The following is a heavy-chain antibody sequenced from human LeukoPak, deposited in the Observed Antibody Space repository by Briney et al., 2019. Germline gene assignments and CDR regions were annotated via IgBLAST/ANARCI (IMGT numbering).Heavy chain of an antibody. J-gene: IGHJ4*02. CDR1: GYTFTSYG. V-gene: IGHV1-18*01. Sequence: ASVKVSCKASGYTFTSYGISWVRQAPGQGLEWMGWISTYNGDTNYAQKLQGRVTMTTDTSTNTAYMELRSPRSDDTAVYYCAREGLGELTLDYWGQGTLVTVSS. D-gene: IGHD3-16*01. CDR3: AREGLGELTLDY. CDR2: ISTYNGDT.